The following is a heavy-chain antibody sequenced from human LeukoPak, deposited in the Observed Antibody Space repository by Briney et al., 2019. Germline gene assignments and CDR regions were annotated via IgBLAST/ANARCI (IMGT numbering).Heavy chain of an antibody. D-gene: IGHD2-21*01. CDR1: GFTFDDYG. V-gene: IGHV3-43D*04. CDR2: ISWDGGST. J-gene: IGHJ4*02. Sequence: GGSLGLSCAASGFTFDDYGMHWVRQAPGKGLEWVSLISWDGGSTYYADSVKGRFTISRDNSKNSLYLQMNSLGAEDTALYYCAKGRIGSRSPFDYWGQGTLVTVSS. CDR3: AKGRIGSRSPFDY.